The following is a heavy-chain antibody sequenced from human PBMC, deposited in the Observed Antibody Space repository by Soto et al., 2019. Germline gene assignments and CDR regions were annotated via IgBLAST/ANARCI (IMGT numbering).Heavy chain of an antibody. CDR3: ARGEGGNGSWYAS. J-gene: IGHJ4*02. CDR1: GDTFNRYT. Sequence: QVQLVQSGAEVKKPGSSVNVACKASGDTFNRYTISWVRQAPGQGLEWMGRIIPMSPMPIYAQKFRGRVTFTADKSTTSVYMELSSLTSDDTAVYSCARGEGGNGSWYASWGQGTLVTVSS. CDR2: IIPMSPMP. V-gene: IGHV1-69*02. D-gene: IGHD2-15*01.